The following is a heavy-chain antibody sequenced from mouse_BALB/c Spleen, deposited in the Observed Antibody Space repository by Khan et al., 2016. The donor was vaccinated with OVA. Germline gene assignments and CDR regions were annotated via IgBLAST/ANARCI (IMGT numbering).Heavy chain of an antibody. CDR3: AREEALYYFDY. Sequence: QVQLQQSGAELVRPGTSVKLSCKTSGYIFTTYWIHWVKQRSGQGLEWIARIYPGTDNAYYNEKLKDRATLTADKSSSTAYMQLSSLKAEDSAVYFCAREEALYYFDYWGQGTTLTVSS. V-gene: IGHV1S132*01. D-gene: IGHD3-2*02. J-gene: IGHJ2*01. CDR2: IYPGTDNA. CDR1: GYIFTTYW.